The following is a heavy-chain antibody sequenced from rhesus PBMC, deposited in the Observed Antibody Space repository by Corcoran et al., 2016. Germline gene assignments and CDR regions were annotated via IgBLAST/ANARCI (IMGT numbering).Heavy chain of an antibody. CDR2: TYYRSKWYT. CDR3: ARLTYYNIGTGYYTVDD. Sequence: QVQLQESGPGLVTPSQTLSLTCDIYGDSVSSNSATWYWLRQSPSRGLDWLGRTYYRSKWYTDDTPSVRNRISINPETSNNQCSLQLNSVTTEDMAVYYCARLTYYNIGTGYYTVDDWGQGVLVTVSS. D-gene: IGHD3-3*01. J-gene: IGHJ4*01. V-gene: IGHV6-1*01. CDR1: GDSVSSNSAT.